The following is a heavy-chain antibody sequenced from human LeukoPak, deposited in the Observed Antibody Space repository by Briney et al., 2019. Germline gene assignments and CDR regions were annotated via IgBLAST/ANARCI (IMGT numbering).Heavy chain of an antibody. CDR3: ATDRTRDDSSGYYYR. D-gene: IGHD3-22*01. CDR2: FDPEDGET. Sequence: ASVKVSCKVSGYTLTELSMHWVRQAPGKGLGWMGGFDPEDGETIYAQKFQGRVTMTEDTSTDTAYMELSSLRSEDTAVYYCATDRTRDDSSGYYYRWGQGTLVTVSS. J-gene: IGHJ4*02. CDR1: GYTLTELS. V-gene: IGHV1-24*01.